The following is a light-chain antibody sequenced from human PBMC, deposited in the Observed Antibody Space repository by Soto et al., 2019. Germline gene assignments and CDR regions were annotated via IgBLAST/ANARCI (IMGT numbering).Light chain of an antibody. V-gene: IGKV1-39*01. Sequence: DIQMPQSPSTLSASVGDSVTSTCRATQRITHWLAWYQQKPGKAPNLVIYDASSLQSGVPSRFSGSRSGPDFTLTISSLQPEDFATYYCQQSYSSPPTFGHGTKVDI. CDR3: QQSYSSPPT. CDR1: QRITHW. J-gene: IGKJ1*01. CDR2: DAS.